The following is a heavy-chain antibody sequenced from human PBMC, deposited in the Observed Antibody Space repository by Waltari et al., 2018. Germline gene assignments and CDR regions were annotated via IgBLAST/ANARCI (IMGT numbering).Heavy chain of an antibody. CDR3: ARTPLGYCSGGNCYSGYYFDY. J-gene: IGHJ4*02. D-gene: IGHD2-15*01. V-gene: IGHV4-59*01. Sequence: QVQLQESGPGLVKPSETLSLTCTVSGGSMNSYYWSWIRQPPGKGLEWIGYMYFTGNTYYNPSLKSRVTISLDTSKKQFSLRLTSVTAADTALYFCARTPLGYCSGGNCYSGYYFDYWGQGTLVTVSS. CDR1: GGSMNSYY. CDR2: MYFTGNT.